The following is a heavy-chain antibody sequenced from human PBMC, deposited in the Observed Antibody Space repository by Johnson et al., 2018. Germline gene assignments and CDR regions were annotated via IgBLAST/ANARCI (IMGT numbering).Heavy chain of an antibody. CDR1: GFTFSSYA. D-gene: IGHD5-24*01. J-gene: IGHJ3*02. Sequence: QVQLVQSGGGLAQPGGSLRLSCAASGFTFSSYAMHWVRQAPGKGLEWVAVISYDGSNKYYADSVKGRFTIFRDNSKNTLYLQRNSLRAEDTAGYYCARLPPSIRDGYNHDAFDIWGQGTMVTVSS. V-gene: IGHV3-30-3*01. CDR3: ARLPPSIRDGYNHDAFDI. CDR2: ISYDGSNK.